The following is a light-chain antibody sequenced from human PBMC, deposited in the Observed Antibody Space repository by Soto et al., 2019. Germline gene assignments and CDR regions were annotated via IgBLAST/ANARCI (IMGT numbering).Light chain of an antibody. CDR2: AAS. J-gene: IGKJ4*01. Sequence: DIQMTQSPSSLSASVGDRVTITCRASQGISNYLAWYQQIPGKVPKLLISAASTLQSGVPSRFSGSGSVTDINLTISSLQPEDVATYYCQKYTNVPAFGGGTKVEIK. CDR3: QKYTNVPA. CDR1: QGISNY. V-gene: IGKV1-27*01.